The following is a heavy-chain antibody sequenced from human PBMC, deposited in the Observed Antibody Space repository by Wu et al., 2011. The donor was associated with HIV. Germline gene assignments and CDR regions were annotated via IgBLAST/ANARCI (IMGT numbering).Heavy chain of an antibody. Sequence: QVQLVQSGTEVKKPGSSVRVSCKASGGSFDTFGISWVRQAPGQGLEWMGRIIPILGSTTYARKFQGRVTLTADTSTSIAYMDLRSLTSEDTAIYFCGREGRYSGLSIIPPHYYYMDVWANGTTVT. CDR1: GGSFDTFG. J-gene: IGHJ6*03. CDR3: GREGRYSGLSIIPPHYYYMDV. D-gene: IGHD5-12*01. CDR2: IIPILGST. V-gene: IGHV1-69*14.